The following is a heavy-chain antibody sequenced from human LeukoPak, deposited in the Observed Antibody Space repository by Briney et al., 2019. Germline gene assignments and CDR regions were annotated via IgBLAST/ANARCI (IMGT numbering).Heavy chain of an antibody. CDR1: GFTFSNYW. V-gene: IGHV3-7*03. Sequence: PGGSLRLSCAASGFTFSNYWMNWVRQAPGKGLEWVATINEDGSERYYIDSMKGRFTISRDNGDNSLYLQMNSLRAEDTAVYYCATASPYCSGDYCRLRFDYWGQGTLVTVSS. J-gene: IGHJ4*02. CDR2: INEDGSER. CDR3: ATASPYCSGDYCRLRFDY. D-gene: IGHD3-22*01.